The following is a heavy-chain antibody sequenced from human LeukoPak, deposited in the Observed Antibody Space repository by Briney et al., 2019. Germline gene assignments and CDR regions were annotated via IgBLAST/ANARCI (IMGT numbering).Heavy chain of an antibody. J-gene: IGHJ6*03. Sequence: ASVKVSCEASGYTFTSYDINWVRQATGQGLEWMGWMNPNSGNTGYAQKFQGRVTMTRNTSISTAYMELSSLRSEDTAVYYCARGRRLVTRLYYYMDVWGKGTTVTISS. CDR2: MNPNSGNT. CDR3: ARGRRLVTRLYYYMDV. D-gene: IGHD3-9*01. V-gene: IGHV1-8*01. CDR1: GYTFTSYD.